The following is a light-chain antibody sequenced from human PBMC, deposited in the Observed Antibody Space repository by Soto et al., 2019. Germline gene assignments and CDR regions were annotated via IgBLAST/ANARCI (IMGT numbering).Light chain of an antibody. V-gene: IGKV3-20*01. Sequence: EIVLTQSPATVSLSQGERATLSCMASQSVSNNYLAWYQQKTGQAPRLLIYGASNRATGIPDRFSGSGYGTDFTLTISSLETEDFAVYYCQHYGDSTWTFGQGTKVDIK. J-gene: IGKJ1*01. CDR1: QSVSNNY. CDR3: QHYGDSTWT. CDR2: GAS.